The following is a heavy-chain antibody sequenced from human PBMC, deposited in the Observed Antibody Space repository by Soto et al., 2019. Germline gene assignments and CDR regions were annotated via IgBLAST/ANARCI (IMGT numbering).Heavy chain of an antibody. D-gene: IGHD3-10*01. CDR3: TRGPRPISTGTGAY. Sequence: GGSLRLSCAASGFIFKMYWMHWVRQSPEKGLVWISRIYNDGTYSDYADSVRGRFTISRDNVNDTLYLQMNNLRAEDSGLYYCTRGPRPISTGTGAYWGQGTQVTVS. V-gene: IGHV3-74*01. J-gene: IGHJ4*02. CDR2: IYNDGTYS. CDR1: GFIFKMYW.